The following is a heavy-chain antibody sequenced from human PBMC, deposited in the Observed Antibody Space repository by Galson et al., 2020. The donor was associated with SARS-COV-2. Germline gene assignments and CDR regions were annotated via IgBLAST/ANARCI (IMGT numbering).Heavy chain of an antibody. V-gene: IGHV3-30-3*01. Sequence: GGSLRLSCAASGFTFSSYAMHWVRQAPGKGLEWVAVISYDGSNKYYADSVKGRFTISRDNSKNTLYLQMNSLRAEDTAVYYCARAQFPSITMDRGHYYYYGMDVWGQGTTVTVSS. J-gene: IGHJ6*02. CDR1: GFTFSSYA. CDR2: ISYDGSNK. CDR3: ARAQFPSITMDRGHYYYYGMDV. D-gene: IGHD3-10*01.